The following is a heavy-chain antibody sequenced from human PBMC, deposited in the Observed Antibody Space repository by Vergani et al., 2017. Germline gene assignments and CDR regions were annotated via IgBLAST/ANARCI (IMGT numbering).Heavy chain of an antibody. D-gene: IGHD2-8*02. Sequence: QVQLQESGPGLVKPSQTLSLTCTVSGSSISSGSYYWSWIRQPAGKGLEWIGRIYTSGSTNYNHSLKSRVTMSVDTSKNQFSLKLSSVTAADTAVYYCARDVQVKGVDYWGQGTLVTVSS. CDR3: ARDVQVKGVDY. V-gene: IGHV4-61*02. CDR2: IYTSGST. CDR1: GSSISSGSYY. J-gene: IGHJ4*02.